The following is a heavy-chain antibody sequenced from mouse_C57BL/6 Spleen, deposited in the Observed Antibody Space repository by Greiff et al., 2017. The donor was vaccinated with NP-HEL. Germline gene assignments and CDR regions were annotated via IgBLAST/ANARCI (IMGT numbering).Heavy chain of an antibody. CDR2: IWRGGST. CDR1: GFSLTSYG. J-gene: IGHJ3*01. CDR3: ATQGGYGSSLFAY. V-gene: IGHV2-5*01. D-gene: IGHD1-1*01. Sequence: VQLVESGPGLVQPSQSLSITCTVSGFSLTSYGVHWVRQSPGKGLEWLGVIWRGGSTDYNAAFMSRLSITKDNSKSQVFFKMNSLQTDDTAIYYCATQGGYGSSLFAYWGQGTLVTVSA.